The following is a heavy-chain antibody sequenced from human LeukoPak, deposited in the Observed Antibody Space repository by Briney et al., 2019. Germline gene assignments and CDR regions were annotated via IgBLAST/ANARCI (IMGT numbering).Heavy chain of an antibody. CDR3: ARDLISGHYTFDY. J-gene: IGHJ4*02. CDR1: GFTFSTYE. Sequence: PGGSLRLSCAASGFTFSTYEMNWVRQAPGKGLEWVSYIGGSGTTRYYADSVKGRFTISRDNAKNSLYLQMNSLRDEDTAVYYCARDLISGHYTFDYWGQGTLVTVSS. V-gene: IGHV3-48*03. CDR2: IGGSGTTR. D-gene: IGHD4-11*01.